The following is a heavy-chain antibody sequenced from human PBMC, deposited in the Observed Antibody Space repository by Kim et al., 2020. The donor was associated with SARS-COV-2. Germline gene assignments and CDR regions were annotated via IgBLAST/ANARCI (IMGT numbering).Heavy chain of an antibody. V-gene: IGHV1-18*01. D-gene: IGHD6-13*01. CDR1: GYTFTSNG. Sequence: ASVKVSCKASGYTFTSNGITWVRQAPGQGLEWMGWISTYNDDKTYAQKLQGRVTMTTDTSTSTAYMELRSLGSDDTAVYYCARDGGRAAAGYDYCGQGTLVTVSS. J-gene: IGHJ4*02. CDR2: ISTYNDDK. CDR3: ARDGGRAAAGYDY.